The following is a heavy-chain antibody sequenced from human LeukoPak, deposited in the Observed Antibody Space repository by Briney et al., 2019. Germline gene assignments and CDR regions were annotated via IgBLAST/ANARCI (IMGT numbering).Heavy chain of an antibody. CDR1: GFTFSSYS. J-gene: IGHJ4*02. D-gene: IGHD6-6*01. V-gene: IGHV3-21*01. CDR2: ISSSSSYI. Sequence: GSLRLSCAASGFTFSSYSMNWVRQAPGKGLEWVSSISSSSSYIYYADSVKGRFTISRDNAKNSLYLQMNSLRAEDTAVYYCASVSIRGSSSARLDYWGQGTLVTVS. CDR3: ASVSIRGSSSARLDY.